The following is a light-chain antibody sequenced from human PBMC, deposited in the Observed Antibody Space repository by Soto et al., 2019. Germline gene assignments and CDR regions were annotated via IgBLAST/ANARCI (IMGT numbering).Light chain of an antibody. CDR1: QSVTSDF. Sequence: EIVLTQSPDILSLSPGARATLSCRASQSVTSDFLVWYQQKPGQAPRLLIYGASSRATGSPDRFSGSGSRTDFILTISRLEPEDFAVYYCQHYDNTPPSVTFGPGTKVDIK. J-gene: IGKJ3*01. V-gene: IGKV3-20*01. CDR3: QHYDNTPPSVT. CDR2: GAS.